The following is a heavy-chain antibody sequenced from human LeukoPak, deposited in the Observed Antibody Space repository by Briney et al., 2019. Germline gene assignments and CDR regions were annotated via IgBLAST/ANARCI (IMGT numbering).Heavy chain of an antibody. CDR1: GYSFSNYW. CDR2: IYPGDSDT. V-gene: IGHV5-51*01. Sequence: GESLKISCKGSGYSFSNYWIGWVRQMPGKGLEWMGIIYPGDSDTRNSPSFQGQVTISADKSITTAYLQWSSLKASDTTMYYCARQGDGAFDYWGQGTLVTVSS. J-gene: IGHJ4*02. CDR3: ARQGDGAFDY. D-gene: IGHD3-16*01.